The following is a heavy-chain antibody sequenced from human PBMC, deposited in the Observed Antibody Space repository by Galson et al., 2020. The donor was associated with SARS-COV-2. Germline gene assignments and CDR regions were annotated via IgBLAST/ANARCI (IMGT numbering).Heavy chain of an antibody. D-gene: IGHD6-19*01. CDR3: ARDRYSSGWYDRFDY. CDR2: INAGNGNT. CDR1: GYTFTSYA. J-gene: IGHJ4*02. V-gene: IGHV1-3*01. Sequence: ASVKVSCKAPGYTFTSYAMHWVRQAPGQRLEWMGWINAGNGNTKYSPKFQGRVTITRDTSASTAYMELSSLRSEDTAVYYCARDRYSSGWYDRFDYWGQGTLVTVSS.